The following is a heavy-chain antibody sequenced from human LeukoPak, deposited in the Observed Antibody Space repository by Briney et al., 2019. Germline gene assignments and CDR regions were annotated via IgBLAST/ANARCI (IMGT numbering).Heavy chain of an antibody. D-gene: IGHD3-22*01. CDR1: GFTFSDYA. V-gene: IGHV3-64*01. CDR3: ATYFDSSYGY. J-gene: IGHJ4*02. Sequence: GGPLRLSCAASGFTFSDYAMHWVRQAPGKGLEYVSAISTDGRGTYCANSVKGRFTISRDNSKNTLYLQMGSLSVEDMAVYYCATYFDSSYGYWGQGTLVTVSS. CDR2: ISTDGRGT.